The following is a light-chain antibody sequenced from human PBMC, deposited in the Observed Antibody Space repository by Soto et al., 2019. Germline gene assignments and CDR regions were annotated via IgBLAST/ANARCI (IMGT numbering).Light chain of an antibody. CDR2: NNN. CDR1: SSNIGGRT. J-gene: IGLJ1*01. V-gene: IGLV1-44*01. CDR3: AAWDDSLTAQV. Sequence: QTALTQPPSASGTPGQRATISCAGSSSNIGGRTVNWYQQLPGTAPKLLIYNNNQRPSGVPDRFSGSKSGTSASLAIPGLQSEDEADYYCAAWDDSLTAQVFGVGTKVTVL.